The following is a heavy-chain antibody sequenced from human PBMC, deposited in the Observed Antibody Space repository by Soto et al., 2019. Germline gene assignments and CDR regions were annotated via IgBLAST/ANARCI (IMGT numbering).Heavy chain of an antibody. CDR1: GGTFSSYT. D-gene: IGHD2-21*02. CDR2: IIPILGIA. CDR3: AREIVVVTASNAFDI. J-gene: IGHJ3*02. V-gene: IGHV1-69*08. Sequence: QVQLVQSGAEVKKPGSSVKVSCKASGGTFSSYTISWVRQAPGQVLEWMGRIIPILGIANYAQKFQGRVTISADKSNSTAYMELSSMRTKDTAVYYCAREIVVVTASNAFDIWGHGTMVNVSS.